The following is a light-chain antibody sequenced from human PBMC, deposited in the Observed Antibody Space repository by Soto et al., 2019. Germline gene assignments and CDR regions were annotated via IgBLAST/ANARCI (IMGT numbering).Light chain of an antibody. Sequence: DIQLTQSPSSLSASVGDRVTVTCRASQGIGSYVAWYQQKPGEGPKLLIYSASTLQSGVPSRFSGSGSGTEFTLTISSLQPEDSATYYCQQLNSFPLFGPGTKVDIK. J-gene: IGKJ3*01. CDR2: SAS. CDR3: QQLNSFPL. CDR1: QGIGSY. V-gene: IGKV1-9*01.